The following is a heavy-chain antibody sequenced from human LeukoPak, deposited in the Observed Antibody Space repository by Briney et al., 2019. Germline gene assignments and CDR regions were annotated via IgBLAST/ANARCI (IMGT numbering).Heavy chain of an antibody. J-gene: IGHJ5*02. CDR1: GGSFSGYY. D-gene: IGHD6-6*01. Sequence: SETLSLTCAVYGGSFSGYYWSWIRQPPGKGLEWIGEINHSGSTNHNPSLKSRVTISVDTSKNQFSLKLSSVTAADTAVYYCARPSIAARRNWFDPWGQGTLVTVSS. CDR2: INHSGST. V-gene: IGHV4-34*01. CDR3: ARPSIAARRNWFDP.